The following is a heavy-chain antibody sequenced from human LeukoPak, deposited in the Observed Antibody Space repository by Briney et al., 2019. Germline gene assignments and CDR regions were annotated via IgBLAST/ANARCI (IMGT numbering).Heavy chain of an antibody. V-gene: IGHV3-30-3*01. Sequence: GGSLRLSCAASGFTFSSYAMHWVRQAPGKGLEWVAVISYDGSNKYYADSVKGRFTISRDNSKNTPYLQMNSLRAEDTAVYYCARVGGRGGPGDLYYFDYWGQGTLVTVSS. CDR1: GFTFSSYA. J-gene: IGHJ4*02. CDR3: ARVGGRGGPGDLYYFDY. D-gene: IGHD4-17*01. CDR2: ISYDGSNK.